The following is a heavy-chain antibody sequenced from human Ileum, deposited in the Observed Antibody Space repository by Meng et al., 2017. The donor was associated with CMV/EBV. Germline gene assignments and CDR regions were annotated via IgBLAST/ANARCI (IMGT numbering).Heavy chain of an antibody. CDR1: GFTFNTFW. D-gene: IGHD4-17*01. Sequence: EVQLSESGGGIVQPGGSLRLSCSASGFTFNTFWIHWVRQAREKGLVWVSHIDRDASSTNYADSVKGRFTISRDNAKNTLYLQMNSLTVEDTAVYDCASGQDGEPTLDYWGRGTLVTVSS. CDR2: IDRDASST. J-gene: IGHJ4*02. CDR3: ASGQDGEPTLDY. V-gene: IGHV3-74*01.